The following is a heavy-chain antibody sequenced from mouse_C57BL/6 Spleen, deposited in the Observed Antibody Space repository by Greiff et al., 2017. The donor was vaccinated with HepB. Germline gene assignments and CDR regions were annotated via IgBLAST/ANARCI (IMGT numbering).Heavy chain of an antibody. D-gene: IGHD1-1*01. CDR2: IYPGSGST. CDR1: GYTFTSYW. Sequence: VQLQQSGAELVKPGASVKMSCKASGYTFTSYWITWVKQRPGQGLEWIGDIYPGSGSTNYNEKFKSKATLTVDTSSSTAYMQLSSLTSEDSAVYYCARAPFITTVVEYYFDYWGQGTTLTVSS. J-gene: IGHJ2*01. CDR3: ARAPFITTVVEYYFDY. V-gene: IGHV1-55*01.